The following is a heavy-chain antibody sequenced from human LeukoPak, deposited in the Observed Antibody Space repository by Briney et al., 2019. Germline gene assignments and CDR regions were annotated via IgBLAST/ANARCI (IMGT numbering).Heavy chain of an antibody. CDR1: GFSLSTSGVG. J-gene: IGHJ4*02. D-gene: IGHD3-10*01. CDR2: IYWDDDK. CDR3: ARERITMVRGVEKYFDY. Sequence: SGPTLVNPTQTLTLTCTFSGFSLSTSGVGVGWIRQPPGKALEWLALIYWDDDKRYSPSLKSRLTITKDTSKNQVVLTMTNMDPVDTATYYRARERITMVRGVEKYFDYWGQGTLVTVSS. V-gene: IGHV2-5*02.